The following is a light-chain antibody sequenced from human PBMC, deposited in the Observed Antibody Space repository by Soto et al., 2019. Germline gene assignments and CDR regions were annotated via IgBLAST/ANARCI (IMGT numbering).Light chain of an antibody. V-gene: IGKV3-15*01. J-gene: IGKJ4*01. CDR1: NSVMNN. Sequence: ETETTPSPSTLSVSPVEIATLACISSNSVMNNLALYQQRPGQAPRLLIYGASTRATGIPARFSGSGSGTEFTLTIGSLQSEDFAVYYCQQYNNWLALTCGGGKKGAIK. CDR2: GAS. CDR3: QQYNNWLALT.